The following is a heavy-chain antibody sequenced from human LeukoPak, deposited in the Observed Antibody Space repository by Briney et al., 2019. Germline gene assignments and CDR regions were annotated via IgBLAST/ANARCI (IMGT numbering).Heavy chain of an antibody. CDR1: GGSISSGSYY. CDR2: IYTSGST. Sequence: SETLSLTCTVSGGSISSGSYYWSWIRQPAGKGLEWIGRIYTSGSTNYNPSLKSRVTISVDTSKSQFSLKLSSVTAADTAVYYCARVPGDSSGYFDYWGQGTLVTVSS. J-gene: IGHJ4*02. CDR3: ARVPGDSSGYFDY. D-gene: IGHD3-22*01. V-gene: IGHV4-61*02.